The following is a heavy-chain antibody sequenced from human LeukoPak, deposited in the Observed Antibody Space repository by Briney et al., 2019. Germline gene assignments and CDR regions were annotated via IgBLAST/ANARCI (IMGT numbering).Heavy chain of an antibody. J-gene: IGHJ4*02. Sequence: GGSLRLSCEVSGFSFSSYWMTWVRQAPGKGLEWVANINQHGSETYYVDSVKGRFIISRDNSKNTLYLHINSLRAEDTAVYYCVKDNPLDYWGQGTLVIVSS. D-gene: IGHD1-14*01. CDR2: INQHGSET. CDR3: VKDNPLDY. CDR1: GFSFSSYW. V-gene: IGHV3-7*01.